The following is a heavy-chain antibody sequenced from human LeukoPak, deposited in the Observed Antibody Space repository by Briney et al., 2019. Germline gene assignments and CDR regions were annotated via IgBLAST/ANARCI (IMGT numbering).Heavy chain of an antibody. Sequence: SETLPLTCAVYGGSFSGYYWSWIRQPPGKGLEWIGEINHSGSTNYNPSLKSRVTISVDTSKNQFSLKLSSVTAADTAVYYCARVRDGYKVLDYWGQGTLVTVSS. V-gene: IGHV4-34*01. CDR3: ARVRDGYKVLDY. D-gene: IGHD5-24*01. CDR2: INHSGST. CDR1: GGSFSGYY. J-gene: IGHJ4*02.